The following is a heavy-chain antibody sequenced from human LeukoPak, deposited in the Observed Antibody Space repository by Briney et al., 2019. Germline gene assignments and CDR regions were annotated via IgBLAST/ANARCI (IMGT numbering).Heavy chain of an antibody. J-gene: IGHJ4*02. D-gene: IGHD3-9*01. CDR3: ARGHRDYDILTGYYYNY. Sequence: SETLSLTCAVSGGSFSGYYWSWIRQPPGKGLEWIGEINHSGSTNYNPSLKSRVTISVDTSKNQFSLKLSSVTAADTAVYYCARGHRDYDILTGYYYNYWGQGTLVTVSS. CDR1: GGSFSGYY. V-gene: IGHV4-34*01. CDR2: INHSGST.